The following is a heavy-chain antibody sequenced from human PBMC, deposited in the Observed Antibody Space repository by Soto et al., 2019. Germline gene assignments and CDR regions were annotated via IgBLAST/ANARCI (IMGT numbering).Heavy chain of an antibody. D-gene: IGHD3-3*01. Sequence: LRLSCAASGFTFSSYSMNWVRQAPGKGLEWVSSISSSSSYIYYADSVKGRFTISRDNAKNSLYLQMNSLRAEDTAVYYCAREYYDFWSGYYTRPEYYGMDVWRQGTTVTVSS. CDR1: GFTFSSYS. CDR3: AREYYDFWSGYYTRPEYYGMDV. J-gene: IGHJ6*02. V-gene: IGHV3-21*01. CDR2: ISSSSSYI.